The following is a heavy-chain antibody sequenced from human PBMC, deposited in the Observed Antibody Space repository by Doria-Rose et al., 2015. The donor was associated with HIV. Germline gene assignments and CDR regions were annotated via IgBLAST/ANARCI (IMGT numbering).Heavy chain of an antibody. CDR1: GVSLSSPGMG. CDR2: IFSDDER. J-gene: IGHJ4*02. CDR3: ARIKSSRWYHKYYFDF. V-gene: IGHV2-26*01. D-gene: IGHD6-13*01. Sequence: GPVLVKPTETLTLTCTVSGVSLSSPGMGVSWIRQPPGKALEWLANIFSDDERSYKTSLKSRLTISRGTSKSQAVLTMTDMDPVDTATYYCARIKSSRWYHKYYFDFWGQGTLVIVSA.